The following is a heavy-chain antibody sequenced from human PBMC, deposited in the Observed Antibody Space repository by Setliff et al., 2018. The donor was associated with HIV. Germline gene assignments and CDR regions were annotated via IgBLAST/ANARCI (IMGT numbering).Heavy chain of an antibody. Sequence: GGSLRLSCAASGFTFSSYAMSWVRQAPGKGLEWVSAISGSGGSTYYADSVKGRFTISRGNSKNTLYLQMNSLRAEDTAVYYCAKAPGELHPKSNDYWGQGTLVTVSS. CDR1: GFTFSSYA. D-gene: IGHD1-26*01. CDR3: AKAPGELHPKSNDY. CDR2: ISGSGGST. J-gene: IGHJ4*02. V-gene: IGHV3-23*01.